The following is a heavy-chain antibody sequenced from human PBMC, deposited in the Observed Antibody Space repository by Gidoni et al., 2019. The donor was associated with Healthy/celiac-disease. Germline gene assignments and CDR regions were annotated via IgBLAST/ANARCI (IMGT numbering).Heavy chain of an antibody. V-gene: IGHV3-11*01. D-gene: IGHD6-13*01. J-gene: IGHJ6*02. CDR2: ISSSGRTI. CDR1: GFTFRDYY. CDR3: ARDFLSGSWELEGMDV. Sequence: QVQLVESGVGLVKPGGSLRLSCAASGFTFRDYYMSWIGQAQGKGLEWVSYISSSGRTIYYADYVKGQFTIARDNAKNSLYLQMNSLRAEDTAVYYCARDFLSGSWELEGMDVWGQGTTVTVSS.